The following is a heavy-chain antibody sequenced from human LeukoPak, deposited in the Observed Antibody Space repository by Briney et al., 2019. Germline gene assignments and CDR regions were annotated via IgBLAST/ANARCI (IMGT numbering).Heavy chain of an antibody. J-gene: IGHJ4*02. D-gene: IGHD3-10*01. CDR3: AKVATYGSGSYYREWYFDY. V-gene: IGHV4-34*01. CDR1: GGSFSGYY. Sequence: SETLSLTCAVYGGSFSGYYWSWIRQPPGKGLEWIGEINHSGSTNYNPSLKSRVTISVDTSKNQFSLKLSSVTAADTAVYYCAKVATYGSGSYYREWYFDYWGQGTLVTVSS. CDR2: INHSGST.